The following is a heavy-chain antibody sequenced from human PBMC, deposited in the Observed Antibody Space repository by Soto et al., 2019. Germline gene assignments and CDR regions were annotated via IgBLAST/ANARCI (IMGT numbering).Heavy chain of an antibody. V-gene: IGHV1-46*01. CDR2: INPSGGST. CDR3: ARGGQYDSSGYYLFYFDY. Sequence: GASVKVSCKASGYTFTSYYMHWVRQAPGQGLEWMGIINPSGGSTSCAQKFQGRVTMTRDTSTSTVYMELSSLRSEDTAVYYCARGGQYDSSGYYLFYFDYWGQGTLVTVSS. D-gene: IGHD3-22*01. CDR1: GYTFTSYY. J-gene: IGHJ4*02.